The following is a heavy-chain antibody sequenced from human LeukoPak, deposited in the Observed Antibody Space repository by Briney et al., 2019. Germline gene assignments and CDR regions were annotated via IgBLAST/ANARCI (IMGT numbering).Heavy chain of an antibody. Sequence: GSLRLSCAASGFTFSSYWMSWVRQAPGKGLEWIGNIHYTGSTYYSPSLKSRVTLSVDTSNNQFSLRLRSVTAADTAVYFCARGGNWDYNFSQFDFLGQGTLVTVSS. D-gene: IGHD5-24*01. CDR3: ARGGNWDYNFSQFDF. J-gene: IGHJ4*02. CDR1: GFTFSSYW. V-gene: IGHV4-4*01. CDR2: IHYTGST.